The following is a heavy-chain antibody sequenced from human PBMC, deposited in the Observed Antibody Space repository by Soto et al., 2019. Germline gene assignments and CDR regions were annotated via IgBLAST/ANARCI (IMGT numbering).Heavy chain of an antibody. J-gene: IGHJ6*03. CDR3: ARDGLGLQYQLPNYYYYYMDV. V-gene: IGHV1-3*01. CDR1: GYTFTSYA. CDR2: INAGNGNT. Sequence: QVQLVQSGAEVKKPGASVKVSCKASGYTFTSYAMHWVRQAPGQRLEWMGWINAGNGNTKYSQKFQGRVTITRDTSASTAYMELSSLRSEDTAVYYCARDGLGLQYQLPNYYYYYMDVWGKGTTVTVSS. D-gene: IGHD2-2*01.